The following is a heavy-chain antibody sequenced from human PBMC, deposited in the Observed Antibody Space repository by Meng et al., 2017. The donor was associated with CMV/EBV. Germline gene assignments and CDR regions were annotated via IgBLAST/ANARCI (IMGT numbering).Heavy chain of an antibody. V-gene: IGHV1-2*02. J-gene: IGHJ4*02. CDR1: GYTFTGYY. CDR3: ARVLAKSSYYDFWSGYPPGY. D-gene: IGHD3-3*01. CDR2: INPNSGGT. Sequence: ASVKVSCKASGYTFTGYYMHWVRQAPGQGREWMGWINPNSGGTNYAQKFQGRVTMTRDTSISTAYMELSRLRSDDTAVYYCARVLAKSSYYDFWSGYPPGYWGQGTLVTVSS.